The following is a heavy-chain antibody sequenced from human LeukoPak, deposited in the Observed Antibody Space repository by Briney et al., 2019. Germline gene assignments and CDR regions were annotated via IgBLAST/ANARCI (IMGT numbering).Heavy chain of an antibody. CDR3: ARGSIFGVVDY. Sequence: SETLSLTCTVSGGSISSSSYYWGWIRQPPGKGLEWIGSIYYSGSTYYNPSLKSRVTISVDTSKNQFSLKLSSVTAADTAVYYCARGSIFGVVDYWGQGTQVTVSS. D-gene: IGHD3-3*01. CDR2: IYYSGST. CDR1: GGSISSSSYY. V-gene: IGHV4-39*07. J-gene: IGHJ4*02.